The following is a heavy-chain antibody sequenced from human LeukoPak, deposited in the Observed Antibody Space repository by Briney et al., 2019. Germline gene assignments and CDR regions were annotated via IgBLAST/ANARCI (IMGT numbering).Heavy chain of an antibody. D-gene: IGHD2-2*03. CDR3: ATHGSAHYYMDV. CDR2: ISGSGDTT. J-gene: IGHJ6*03. Sequence: PGGSLRLSCAASGFTFSSYEMNWVRQAPGKGLEWVSTISGSGDTTYYADSVKGRFTISRDNSKNTLHLQMNSLRAEDTAVYYCATHGSAHYYMDVWGKGTTVTISS. V-gene: IGHV3-23*01. CDR1: GFTFSSYE.